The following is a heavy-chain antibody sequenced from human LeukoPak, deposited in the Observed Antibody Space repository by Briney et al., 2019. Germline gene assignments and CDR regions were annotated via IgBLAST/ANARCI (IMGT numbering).Heavy chain of an antibody. CDR2: INPNSGGT. J-gene: IGHJ4*02. D-gene: IGHD3-10*01. V-gene: IGHV1-2*02. CDR1: GYTFTGYY. Sequence: ASVKVSCKASGYTFTGYYMHWLRQAPGQGLEWMGWINPNSGGTNYAQKFQGRVTMTRDTSISTAYMELSRLRSDDTAVYYCATVYGSGTDFYYWGQGTLVTVSS. CDR3: ATVYGSGTDFYY.